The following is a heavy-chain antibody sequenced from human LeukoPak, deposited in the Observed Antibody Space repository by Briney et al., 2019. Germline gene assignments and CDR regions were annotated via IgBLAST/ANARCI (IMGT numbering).Heavy chain of an antibody. CDR2: IKQDGSEK. D-gene: IGHD4-17*01. Sequence: GGSLRLSCAASGFTFSSYWMSWVRQAPGKGLEWVANIKQDGSEKYYVDSVKGRFTISRDNAKNSLYLQMNSLRAEDTAVYYCARSRHDYGVAFDIWGQGTMVTVSS. CDR1: GFTFSSYW. V-gene: IGHV3-7*01. CDR3: ARSRHDYGVAFDI. J-gene: IGHJ3*02.